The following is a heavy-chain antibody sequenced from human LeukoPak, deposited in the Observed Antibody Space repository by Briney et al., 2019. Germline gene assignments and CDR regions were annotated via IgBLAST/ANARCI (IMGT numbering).Heavy chain of an antibody. J-gene: IGHJ4*02. V-gene: IGHV1-69*13. D-gene: IGHD6-19*01. CDR2: IIPIFGTA. Sequence: ASVKVSCKASGGTFSSYAISWVRQAPGQGLEWMGGIIPIFGTANYAQKFQGRVTITADESTSTAYMELRSLRSDDTAVYYCARDLGYSSGRFDYWGQGTLVTVS. CDR3: ARDLGYSSGRFDY. CDR1: GGTFSSYA.